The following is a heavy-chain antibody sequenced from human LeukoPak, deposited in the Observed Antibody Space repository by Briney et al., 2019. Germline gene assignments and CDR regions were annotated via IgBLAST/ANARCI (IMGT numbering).Heavy chain of an antibody. J-gene: IGHJ4*02. CDR1: GFTFSNLE. D-gene: IGHD6-19*01. CDR2: ISSSGSTI. CDR3: AKAGIGVVGYFDY. Sequence: GGSLRLSCAASGFTFSNLEMNWVRQAPGKGLEWVSYISSSGSTIYYADSVQGRFTISRDNAKNSLYLQMNSLRDEDTALYYCAKAGIGVVGYFDYWGQGTLVTVSS. V-gene: IGHV3-48*03.